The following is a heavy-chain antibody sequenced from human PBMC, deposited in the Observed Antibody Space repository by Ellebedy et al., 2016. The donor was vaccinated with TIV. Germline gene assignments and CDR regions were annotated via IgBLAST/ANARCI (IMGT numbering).Heavy chain of an antibody. CDR3: ARTFFH. CDR2: TRNKANSYTT. CDR1: GFTFTDHY. D-gene: IGHD3-3*01. V-gene: IGHV3-72*01. J-gene: IGHJ4*02. Sequence: LSLTCXASGFTFTDHYMDWVRQAPGKGLEWVGRTRNKANSYTTEYAASVKGRFTISRDDSKNLLYLQMNSLKTEDTAVYYCARTFFHWGQGTLVTVSS.